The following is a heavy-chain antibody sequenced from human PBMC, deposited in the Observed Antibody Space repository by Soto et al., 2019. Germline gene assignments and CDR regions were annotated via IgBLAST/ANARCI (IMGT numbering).Heavy chain of an antibody. V-gene: IGHV3-23*01. J-gene: IGHJ6*02. CDR3: AKVSRDYYYYGMDV. CDR1: GFTFSDYY. Sequence: GGSLRLSCAASGFTFSDYYRSWIRQAPGKGLEWVSDISGSGSSTYYADSVKGRFTISRDNSKNSLYLQMNSLRAEDTAVYYCAKVSRDYYYYGMDVWGQGTTVTVSS. CDR2: ISGSGSST.